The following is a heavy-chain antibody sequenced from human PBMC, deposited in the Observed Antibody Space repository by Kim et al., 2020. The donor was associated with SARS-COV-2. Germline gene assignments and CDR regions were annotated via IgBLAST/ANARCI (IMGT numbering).Heavy chain of an antibody. CDR2: ISYDGSNK. CDR3: AREGLRFWKYYFDY. V-gene: IGHV3-30*04. D-gene: IGHD5-12*01. J-gene: IGHJ4*02. CDR1: GFTFSSYA. Sequence: GGSLRLSCAASGFTFSSYAMHWVRQAPGKGLEWVAVISYDGSNKYYADSVKGRFTISRDNSKNTLYLQMNSLRAEDTAVYYCAREGLRFWKYYFDYWGQGTLVTVSS.